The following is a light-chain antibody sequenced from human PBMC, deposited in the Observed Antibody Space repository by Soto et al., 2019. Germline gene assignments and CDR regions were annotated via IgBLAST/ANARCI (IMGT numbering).Light chain of an antibody. CDR2: EVS. V-gene: IGLV2-23*02. Sequence: QSALTQPASVSGSPGQSITISCTGTSSDVGSYNLVSWYQQHPGKAPKLMIYEVSKRPSWVSNRFSGSKSGNTASLTISGLQAEDEADYYCFSYAGSSTSYVFGTGTKLTVL. CDR1: SSDVGSYNL. J-gene: IGLJ1*01. CDR3: FSYAGSSTSYV.